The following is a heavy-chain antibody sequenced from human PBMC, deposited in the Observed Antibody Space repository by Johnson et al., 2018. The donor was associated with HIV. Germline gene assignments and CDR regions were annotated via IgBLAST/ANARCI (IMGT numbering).Heavy chain of an antibody. V-gene: IGHV3-30*04. J-gene: IGHJ3*02. CDR3: ARVRRSGWFDNDAFDI. CDR1: GFTFGSYA. Sequence: QVQLVESGGGVVQPGRSLRLSCAASGFTFGSYALHWVRQAPGKGLEWVALISYDGNNKYYTDSVKGRFTIPRDNSKNTLYLLMNSLRAQDTAVYCCARVRRSGWFDNDAFDIWGLGTMVTVSS. D-gene: IGHD6-19*01. CDR2: ISYDGNNK.